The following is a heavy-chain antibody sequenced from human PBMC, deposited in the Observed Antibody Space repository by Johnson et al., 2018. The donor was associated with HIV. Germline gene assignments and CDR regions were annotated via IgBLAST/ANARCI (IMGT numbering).Heavy chain of an antibody. CDR3: AKASDAFDI. CDR1: GFTFSDYY. J-gene: IGHJ3*02. V-gene: IGHV3-11*04. Sequence: QVQLVESGGGVVQPGGSLRLSCAASGFTFSDYYMTWIRQAPGKGLEWVSYISSSGSTMYYADSVKGRFTISRDNSKNTLYLQMNSLRAEDTAVYYCAKASDAFDIWGQGTMVTVSS. CDR2: ISSSGSTM.